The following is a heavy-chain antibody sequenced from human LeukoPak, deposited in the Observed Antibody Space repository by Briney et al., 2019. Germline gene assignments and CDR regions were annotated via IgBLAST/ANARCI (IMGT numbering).Heavy chain of an antibody. V-gene: IGHV4-61*02. Sequence: PSETLSLTCTVSGGSISSSSYYWSWIRQPAGKGLEWIGRIYTSGSTKYNPSLQSRVTISVDTSKNQFSLKLSSVTAADTAVYYCARGGEWFIFDYWGQGTLVTVSS. CDR2: IYTSGST. D-gene: IGHD3-3*01. CDR3: ARGGEWFIFDY. J-gene: IGHJ4*02. CDR1: GGSISSSSYY.